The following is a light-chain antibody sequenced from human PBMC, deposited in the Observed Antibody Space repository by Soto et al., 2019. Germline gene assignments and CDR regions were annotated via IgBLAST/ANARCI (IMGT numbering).Light chain of an antibody. V-gene: IGLV1-36*01. CDR3: AVWDDSLNGPV. J-gene: IGLJ2*01. CDR1: SSNVGNNA. CDR2: YDD. Sequence: QAVVTQPPWVSGAPRQRVTISCFGSSSNVGNNAVNWYQQLPGKAPKLLIYYDDLLPSGVSDRFSGSKSGTSASLAISGLQSEDEADYYCAVWDDSLNGPVFGGGTKVTVL.